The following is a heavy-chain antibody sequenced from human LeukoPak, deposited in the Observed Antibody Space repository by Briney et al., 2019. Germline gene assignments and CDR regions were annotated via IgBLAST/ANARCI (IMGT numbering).Heavy chain of an antibody. CDR1: GYTFTGYY. Sequence: GASVKVSCKASGYTFTGYYMHWVRQAPGQGLEWMGWINPNSGGTNYAQKFQGRVTMTRDTSISTAYMELSRLRSDDTAVYYCARVEVPAAMVSTHYYYYYMDVWGKGTTVTVSS. V-gene: IGHV1-2*02. CDR3: ARVEVPAAMVSTHYYYYYMDV. J-gene: IGHJ6*03. CDR2: INPNSGGT. D-gene: IGHD2-2*01.